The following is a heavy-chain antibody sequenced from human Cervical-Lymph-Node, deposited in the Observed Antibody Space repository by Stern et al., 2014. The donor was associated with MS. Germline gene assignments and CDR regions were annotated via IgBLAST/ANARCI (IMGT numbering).Heavy chain of an antibody. D-gene: IGHD2-21*01. CDR2: IIPVFRTA. V-gene: IGHV1-69*18. CDR1: GGNFSSYT. Sequence: QVQLGQSGAEVKKPGSSVRVSCKTSGGNFSSYTMNWVRQAPGHGLEWMGSIIPVFRTATYAHKFQGRVSITADESTDTVYMDLTSLRPDDTAVYFCARDVVAGTFDPWGQGTLVTVSS. J-gene: IGHJ5*02. CDR3: ARDVVAGTFDP.